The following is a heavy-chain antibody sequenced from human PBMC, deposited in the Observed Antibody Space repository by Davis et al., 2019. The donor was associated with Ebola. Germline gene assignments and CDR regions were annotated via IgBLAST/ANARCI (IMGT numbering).Heavy chain of an antibody. D-gene: IGHD1-1*01. CDR3: AKDPGTYYYYYGMDV. Sequence: GGSLRLSCAASGFTFSDYYMSWIRQAPGKGLEWVSYISSSGSTIYYADSVKGRFTISRDNSKNTLYLQMNSLRAEDTAVYYCAKDPGTYYYYYGMDVWGQGTTVTVSS. CDR2: ISSSGSTI. CDR1: GFTFSDYY. J-gene: IGHJ6*02. V-gene: IGHV3-11*04.